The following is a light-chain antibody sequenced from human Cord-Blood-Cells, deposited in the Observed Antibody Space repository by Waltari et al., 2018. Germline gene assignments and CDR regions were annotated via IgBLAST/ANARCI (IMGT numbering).Light chain of an antibody. CDR1: SSDVGSSNI. V-gene: IGLV2-23*01. CDR2: EGS. J-gene: IGLJ1*01. CDR3: CSYAGSSTYV. Sequence: QSALTQPASVSGSPGQSITISCPGTSSDVGSSNIVSWYQQHPGKAPKLMIYEGSKRPSGVSNRFSGSKSGNTASLTISGLQAEDEADYYCCSYAGSSTYVFGTGTKVTVL.